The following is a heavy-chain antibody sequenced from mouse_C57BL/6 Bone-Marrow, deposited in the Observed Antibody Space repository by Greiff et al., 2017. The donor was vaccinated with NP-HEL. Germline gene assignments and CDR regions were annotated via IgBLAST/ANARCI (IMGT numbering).Heavy chain of an antibody. Sequence: ESGPGLVKPSQSLSLTCSVTGYSITSGYYWNWIRQFPGNKLEWMGYISYDGSNNYNPSLKNRISITRDTSKNQFFLKLNSVTTEDTATYYCARGAVVAVDYWGQGTTLTVSS. D-gene: IGHD1-1*01. V-gene: IGHV3-6*01. CDR3: ARGAVVAVDY. CDR1: GYSITSGYY. J-gene: IGHJ2*01. CDR2: ISYDGSN.